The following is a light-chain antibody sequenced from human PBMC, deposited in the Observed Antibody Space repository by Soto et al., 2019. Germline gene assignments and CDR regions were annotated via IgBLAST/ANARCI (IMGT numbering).Light chain of an antibody. V-gene: IGKV1-5*01. CDR2: HAS. Sequence: DIQMTQSPSTLPASVGDRVTITCRASQSISNWLAWYQQKPGTAPKVLIYHASNLQSGVPSRFSGSGSGTDFTLTISSLEPEDFAVYYCQQRSNWPPWTFGQGTKVDIK. CDR1: QSISNW. CDR3: QQRSNWPPWT. J-gene: IGKJ1*01.